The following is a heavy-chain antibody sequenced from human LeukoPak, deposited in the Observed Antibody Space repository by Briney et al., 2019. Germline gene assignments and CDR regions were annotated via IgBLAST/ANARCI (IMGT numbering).Heavy chain of an antibody. CDR2: ISGSGGST. J-gene: IGHJ4*02. Sequence: GGSLRLSCAASGFTFSSYAMSWVRQAPGKGLEWVSAISGSGGSTYYADSVKGRFTISRDNSKNTLYLQMNSLRAEGTAVYYCAKDLQYSSGWYRQGVDYWGQGTLVTVSS. D-gene: IGHD6-19*01. V-gene: IGHV3-23*01. CDR1: GFTFSSYA. CDR3: AKDLQYSSGWYRQGVDY.